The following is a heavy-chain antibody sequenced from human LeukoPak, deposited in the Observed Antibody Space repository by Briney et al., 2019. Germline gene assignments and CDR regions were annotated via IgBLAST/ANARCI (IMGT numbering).Heavy chain of an antibody. D-gene: IGHD2-21*02. CDR3: ASLVLAYCGGDCLGAFDI. V-gene: IGHV3-21*01. CDR2: VSSSSSYI. CDR1: GFTFSSYS. Sequence: GGSLRLSCAASGFTFSSYSMNWVRQAPGKGLEWVSSVSSSSSYIYYADSVKGRFTISRDNAKNSLYLQMSSLRAEDTAVYYCASLVLAYCGGDCLGAFDIWGQGTMVTVSS. J-gene: IGHJ3*02.